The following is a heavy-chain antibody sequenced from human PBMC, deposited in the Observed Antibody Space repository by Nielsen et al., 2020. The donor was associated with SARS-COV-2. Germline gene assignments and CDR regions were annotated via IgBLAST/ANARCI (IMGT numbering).Heavy chain of an antibody. CDR2: ISSSSSYT. CDR3: ARDGYYYDSSGYVLDY. J-gene: IGHJ4*02. CDR1: GFTFSDYY. Sequence: GESLKISCAASGFTFSDYYMRWIRQAPGKGLEWVSYISSSSSYTNYADSVKGRFTISRDNAKNSLYLQMNSLRAEDTAVYYCARDGYYYDSSGYVLDYWGQGTLVTVSS. D-gene: IGHD3-22*01. V-gene: IGHV3-11*05.